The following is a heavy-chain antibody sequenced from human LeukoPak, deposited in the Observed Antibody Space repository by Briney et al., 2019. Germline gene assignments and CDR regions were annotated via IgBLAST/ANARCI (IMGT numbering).Heavy chain of an antibody. J-gene: IGHJ4*02. CDR1: GGSISSSSYY. CDR3: ARPRLGEFHD. Sequence: SETLSLTCTVSGGSISSSSYYWGWIRQPPGKGLEWIGSIYYSGSTYYNPSLKSRVTISVDTSKNQFSLKLSSVTAADTAVYYCARPRLGEFHDWGQGTQVTVSS. V-gene: IGHV4-39*01. D-gene: IGHD3-16*01. CDR2: IYYSGST.